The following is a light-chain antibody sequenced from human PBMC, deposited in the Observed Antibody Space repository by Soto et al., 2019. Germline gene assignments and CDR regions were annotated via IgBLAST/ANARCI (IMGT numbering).Light chain of an antibody. Sequence: EIVLTQSPGTLSLSPGERATLSCRASQSIFSSYFAWYQQKPGQAPRLLIYGASSRATGIQDRFSASGSGTDFTLTIRRLEPEDFAVYYCKHYGSSLWMFGQGTKVDIK. CDR2: GAS. V-gene: IGKV3-20*01. J-gene: IGKJ1*01. CDR3: KHYGSSLWM. CDR1: QSIFSSY.